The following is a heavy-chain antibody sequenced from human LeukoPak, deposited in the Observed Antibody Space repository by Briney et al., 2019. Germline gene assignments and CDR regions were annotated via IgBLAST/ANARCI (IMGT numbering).Heavy chain of an antibody. CDR2: INHSGRT. CDR1: GGSFSDYY. J-gene: IGHJ5*02. CDR3: ARAYSSSWKKFDP. D-gene: IGHD6-13*01. Sequence: SETLSLTCAVYGGSFSDYYWSWIRQPPEKGLEWIGEINHSGRTNYNPSLKSRVTISVDTSKNQFSLKLSSVTAADTAVYYCARAYSSSWKKFDPWGQGTLVTVSS. V-gene: IGHV4-34*01.